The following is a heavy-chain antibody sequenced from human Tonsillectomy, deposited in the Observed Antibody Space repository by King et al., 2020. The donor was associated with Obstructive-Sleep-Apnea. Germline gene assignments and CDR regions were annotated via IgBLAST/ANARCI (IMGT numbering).Heavy chain of an antibody. CDR1: GFTFNNYA. J-gene: IGHJ5*02. CDR3: ARHLGAAALTGEPFDP. D-gene: IGHD6-13*01. V-gene: IGHV3-30*09. Sequence: VQLVESGGGVVQPGRSLRLSCAASGFTFNNYAIHWVRQAPGKGLEWVSIISYDGSNKYYADSVKGRFAISRDNSKNTLYLQMNSLRAEDTAVYYCARHLGAAALTGEPFDPWGQGTLVTVSS. CDR2: ISYDGSNK.